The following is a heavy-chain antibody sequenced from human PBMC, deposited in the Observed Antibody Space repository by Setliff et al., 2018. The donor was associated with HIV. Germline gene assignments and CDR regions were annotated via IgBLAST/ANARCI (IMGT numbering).Heavy chain of an antibody. D-gene: IGHD6-13*01. V-gene: IGHV4-34*01. J-gene: IGHJ6*03. Sequence: SETLSLTCAVYGGSFSGYCWSWIRQPPGKGLEWMGEIQHSGRINYNPSLRSRVTTSVDTSKNQFSPRLRSVTAADTAVYYCARVSCSSWYSIPRYYYYPMDVWGNGTTVTVSS. CDR3: ARVSCSSWYSIPRYYYYPMDV. CDR2: IQHSGRI. CDR1: GGSFSGYC.